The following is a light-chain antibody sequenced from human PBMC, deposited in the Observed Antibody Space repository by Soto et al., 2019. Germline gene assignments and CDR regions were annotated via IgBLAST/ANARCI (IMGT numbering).Light chain of an antibody. V-gene: IGKV3-15*01. CDR3: QQYNNWPPWT. CDR2: GAS. J-gene: IGKJ1*01. CDR1: QSVSDN. Sequence: IVMTRSPATLSVSPGERATLSCRASQSVSDNLAWYQQKPGQAPRLLIYGASTRATGIPARFSGSGSGTEFTLTISSLQSEDFAVYYCQQYNNWPPWTFGQGTKVDIK.